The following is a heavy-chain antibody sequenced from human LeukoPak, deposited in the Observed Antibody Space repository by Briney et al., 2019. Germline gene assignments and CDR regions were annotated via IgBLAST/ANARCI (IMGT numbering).Heavy chain of an antibody. CDR1: GFTVSSNY. CDR3: ARGLGGYYDSSGYFDC. CDR2: IYSGGST. Sequence: GGPLRLSCAASGFTVSSNYMSWVRQAPGKGLEWVSVIYSGGSTYYADSVKGRFTISRDNSKNTLYLQMNSLRAEDTAVYYCARGLGGYYDSSGYFDCWGQGTLVTVSS. D-gene: IGHD3-22*01. J-gene: IGHJ4*02. V-gene: IGHV3-53*01.